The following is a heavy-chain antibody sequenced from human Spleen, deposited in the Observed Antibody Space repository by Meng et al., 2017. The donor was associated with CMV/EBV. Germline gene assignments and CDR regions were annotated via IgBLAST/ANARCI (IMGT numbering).Heavy chain of an antibody. CDR2: MNPNSGNT. CDR1: GYTFTSYD. Sequence: ASVKVSCKASGYTFTSYDINWMRQATGQGLEWMGWMNPNSGNTGYAQKFQGRVTMSTHTSTSTAYMELRSLRSDDTAVYYCARDSRQGWRVGVNHYGMDVWGQGTTVTVS. D-gene: IGHD3-10*01. CDR3: ARDSRQGWRVGVNHYGMDV. J-gene: IGHJ6*02. V-gene: IGHV1-8*02.